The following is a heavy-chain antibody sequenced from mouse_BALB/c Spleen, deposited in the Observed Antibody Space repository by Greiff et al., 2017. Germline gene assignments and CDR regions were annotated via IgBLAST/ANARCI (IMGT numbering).Heavy chain of an antibody. V-gene: IGHV1-66*01. J-gene: IGHJ4*01. CDR3: ARYYDYDGYYAMDY. CDR1: GYSFTSYY. D-gene: IGHD2-4*01. CDR2: IFPGSGNT. Sequence: QVQLQQSGPELVKPGASVKISCKASGYSFTSYYIHWVKQRPGQGLEWIGWIFPGSGNTKYNEKFKGKATLTADTSSSTAYMQLSSLTSEDSAVYFCARYYDYDGYYAMDYWGQGTSVTVSS.